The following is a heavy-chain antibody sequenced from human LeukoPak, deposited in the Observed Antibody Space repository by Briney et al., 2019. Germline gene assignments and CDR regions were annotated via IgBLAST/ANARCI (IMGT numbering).Heavy chain of an antibody. CDR3: ARSPHIVVVPAAKGRYFDL. V-gene: IGHV4-30-2*01. Sequence: SETLSLTCAVSGGSISSGGYSWSWIQQPPGRGLEWIGYIYHSGSTYYNPSLKSRVTISVDRSKNQFSLKLSSVTAADTAVYYCARSPHIVVVPAAKGRYFDLWGRGTLVTVSS. J-gene: IGHJ2*01. CDR1: GGSISSGGYS. D-gene: IGHD2-2*01. CDR2: IYHSGST.